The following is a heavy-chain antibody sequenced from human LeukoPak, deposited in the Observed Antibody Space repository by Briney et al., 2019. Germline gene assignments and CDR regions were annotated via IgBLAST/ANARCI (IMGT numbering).Heavy chain of an antibody. CDR1: GYSFTSYW. V-gene: IGHV5-51*01. J-gene: IGHJ4*02. Sequence: GESLKISCKGSGYSFTSYWIGWVRQMPGKGLEWMGIIYPGDSDTRYSPSFQGQVTISADKSISTAYLQWSSLKASDAAMYYCARSRYFDWFKSSVIDYWGQGTLVTVSS. CDR3: ARSRYFDWFKSSVIDY. D-gene: IGHD3-9*01. CDR2: IYPGDSDT.